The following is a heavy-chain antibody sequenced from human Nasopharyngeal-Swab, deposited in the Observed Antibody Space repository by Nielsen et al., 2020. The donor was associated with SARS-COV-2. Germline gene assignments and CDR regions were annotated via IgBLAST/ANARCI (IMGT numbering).Heavy chain of an antibody. V-gene: IGHV4-59*11. CDR1: GGSIRSHH. D-gene: IGHD4-17*01. J-gene: IGHJ4*02. CDR3: ARGMDYADPFDS. Sequence: SETLSLTCTVSGGSIRSHHWSWIRQSPGKGLEWIGYIYNSGSTTYNPSLKSRVTISGDTSKNQLSLRLTSVTAADTAVYYCARGMDYADPFDSWGQGSLVTVSS. CDR2: IYNSGST.